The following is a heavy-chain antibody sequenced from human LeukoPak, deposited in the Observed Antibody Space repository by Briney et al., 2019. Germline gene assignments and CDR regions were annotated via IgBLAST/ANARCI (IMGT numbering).Heavy chain of an antibody. D-gene: IGHD5-18*01. CDR3: ARVPMGKIRGYSYGLDV. V-gene: IGHV4-34*01. J-gene: IGHJ6*04. CDR1: GGSFSGYY. CDR2: MNPSGST. Sequence: PSETLSLTCAVYGGSFSGYYWTWIRQTPEKGLEWIGEMNPSGSTSYNPSLKSRVTISVDTSKNQFSLKLSSVTAADTAVYYCARVPMGKIRGYSYGLDVWGKGTTVTVSS.